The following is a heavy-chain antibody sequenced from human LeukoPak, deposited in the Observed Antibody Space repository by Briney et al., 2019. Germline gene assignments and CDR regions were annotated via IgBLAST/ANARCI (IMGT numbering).Heavy chain of an antibody. J-gene: IGHJ4*02. D-gene: IGHD6-6*01. V-gene: IGHV3-74*01. CDR3: ARGPNSNWSGLDF. CDR2: IGPTGSTT. CDR1: GFSFSGHW. Sequence: GGSLRLSCTASGFSFSGHWMHWARQLPGKGLVWVSRIGPTGSTTSYADSVKGRFTVSRDNAKNTLYLQVNNLRAEDTAVYYCARGPNSNWSGLDFWGQGTLLTVSS.